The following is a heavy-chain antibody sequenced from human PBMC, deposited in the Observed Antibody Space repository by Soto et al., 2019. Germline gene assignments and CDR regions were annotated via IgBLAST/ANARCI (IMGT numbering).Heavy chain of an antibody. J-gene: IGHJ4*02. CDR3: ASGSLRGDFDY. V-gene: IGHV3-23*01. Sequence: GGSLRLSCAASGFTFSSYAMSWVRQAPGKGLEWVSAISGSGGSTYYADSVKGRFTISRDNSKNALYLQMNSLRAEDTAVYYCASGSLRGDFDYWGQGTLVTVSS. CDR2: ISGSGGST. D-gene: IGHD2-21*01. CDR1: GFTFSSYA.